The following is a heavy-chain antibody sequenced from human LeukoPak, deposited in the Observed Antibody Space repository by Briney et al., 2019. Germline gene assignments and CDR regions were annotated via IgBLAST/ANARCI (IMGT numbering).Heavy chain of an antibody. J-gene: IGHJ6*02. CDR2: ISSSSSYI. Sequence: PGGSLRLSCAASGLTSSSYSMNWVRQAPGKGLEWVSSISSSSSYIYYADSVKGRFTISRDDAKNSLYLQMNSLRAEDTAVYYCARRGRNVVVPAAMSAMDVWGQGTTVTVSS. CDR1: GLTSSSYS. CDR3: ARRGRNVVVPAAMSAMDV. V-gene: IGHV3-21*01. D-gene: IGHD2-2*01.